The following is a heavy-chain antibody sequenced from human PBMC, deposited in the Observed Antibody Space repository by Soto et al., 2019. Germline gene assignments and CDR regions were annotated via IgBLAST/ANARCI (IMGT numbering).Heavy chain of an antibody. D-gene: IGHD1-26*01. CDR1: GFTFSSYA. V-gene: IGHV3-30-3*01. CDR2: ISYDGSNK. Sequence: PGGSLRLSCAASGFTFSSYAMHWVRQAPGKGLEWVAVISYDGSNKYYADSVKGRFTISRDNSKNTLYLQMNSLRAEDTDVYYCARASEGAFDIWGQGTMVTVSS. J-gene: IGHJ3*02. CDR3: ARASEGAFDI.